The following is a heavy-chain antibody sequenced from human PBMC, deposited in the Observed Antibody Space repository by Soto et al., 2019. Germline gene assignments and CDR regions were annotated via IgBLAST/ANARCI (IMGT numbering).Heavy chain of an antibody. D-gene: IGHD2-2*01. CDR1: GFTFSSYA. J-gene: IGHJ4*02. Sequence: GGSLRLSCAASGFTFSSYAMSWVRQASGKGLEWVSAISGSGGSTYYADSVKGRFTISRDNSKNTLYLQMNSLRAEDTAVYYCANDLSADGPPAYLSYWGQGTLVIVSS. CDR3: ANDLSADGPPAYLSY. CDR2: ISGSGGST. V-gene: IGHV3-23*01.